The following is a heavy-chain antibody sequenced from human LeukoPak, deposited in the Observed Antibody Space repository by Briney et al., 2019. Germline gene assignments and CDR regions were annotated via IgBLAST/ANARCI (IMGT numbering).Heavy chain of an antibody. CDR2: IYYSGST. CDR1: GGSISGSSYY. J-gene: IGHJ4*02. Sequence: SETLSLTCTVSGGSISGSSYYWGWIRQPPGKGLEWIGSIYYSGSTYYNPSLKSRVTISVDTSKNQVSLKLSSVTAADTAVYYCAGQPVWFGPHGFDYWGQGTLVTVSS. V-gene: IGHV4-39*01. D-gene: IGHD3-10*01. CDR3: AGQPVWFGPHGFDY.